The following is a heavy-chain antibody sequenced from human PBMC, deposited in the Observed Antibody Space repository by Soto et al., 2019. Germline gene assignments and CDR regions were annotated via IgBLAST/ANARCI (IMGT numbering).Heavy chain of an antibody. J-gene: IGHJ3*02. CDR2: IYYSGST. CDR3: HYWGWEAFDI. V-gene: IGHV4-39*01. D-gene: IGHD7-27*01. CDR1: GGSISSSSYY. Sequence: SETLSLTCTVSGGSISSSSYYWGWIRQPPGKGLEWIGRIYYSGSTYYNPSLKSRVTISVDTSKNQFSLKLSSVTAADTAVYYCHYWGWEAFDIWGQGTMVTVSS.